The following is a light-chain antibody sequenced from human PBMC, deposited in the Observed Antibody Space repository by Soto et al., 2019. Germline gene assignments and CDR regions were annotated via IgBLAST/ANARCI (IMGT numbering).Light chain of an antibody. CDR2: GAS. V-gene: IGKV3-15*01. Sequence: EIVMTQSPATLSVSPGERATLSCRASQSLRSNLAWYQQKPGQAPRLLIYGASTRATGIPARFSGSGSGTEFTLTISSLQSEDFAVYYCQQYNDWPPTTFALGLRLAI. CDR3: QQYNDWPPTT. J-gene: IGKJ5*01. CDR1: QSLRSN.